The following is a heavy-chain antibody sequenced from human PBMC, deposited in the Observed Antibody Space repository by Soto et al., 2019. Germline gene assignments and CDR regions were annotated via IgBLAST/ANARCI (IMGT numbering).Heavy chain of an antibody. CDR2: IGNGGHT. V-gene: IGHV3-23*01. D-gene: IGHD2-2*01. CDR3: TKSYAGYIEYFQH. J-gene: IGHJ1*01. CDR1: GFTFSSFG. Sequence: EVQLLESGGGLAPPGXXLRLXCATSGFTFSSFGMSWVRQAPGKGLEWVSGIGNGGHTYEADSVRGRFTISXXXXXXXXXLQMDSLRGEDTAVYYCTKSYAGYIEYFQHWGRGTRVAVSS.